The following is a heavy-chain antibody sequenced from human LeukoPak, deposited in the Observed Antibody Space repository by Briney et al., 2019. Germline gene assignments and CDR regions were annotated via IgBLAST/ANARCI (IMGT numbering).Heavy chain of an antibody. J-gene: IGHJ5*02. V-gene: IGHV1-2*02. CDR1: GYTFTSYG. CDR2: INPNSGGT. CDR3: ARDAFSQYCSSTSCDGYWFDP. Sequence: ASVKVSCKASGYTFTSYGISWVRQAPGQGLEWMGWINPNSGGTNYAQKFQGRVTMTRDTSISTAYMELSRLRSDDTAVYYCARDAFSQYCSSTSCDGYWFDPWGQGTLVTVSS. D-gene: IGHD2-2*01.